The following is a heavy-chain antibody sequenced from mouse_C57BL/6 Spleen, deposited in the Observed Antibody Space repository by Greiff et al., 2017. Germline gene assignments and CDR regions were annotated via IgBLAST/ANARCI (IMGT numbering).Heavy chain of an antibody. CDR1: GYTFTSYW. V-gene: IGHV1-50*01. CDR2: IDPSDSYT. J-gene: IGHJ2*01. D-gene: IGHD2-3*01. Sequence: VQLQQSGAELVKPGASVKLSCKASGYTFTSYWMQWVKQRPGQGLEWIGEIDPSDSYTNYNQKFKGKATLTVDTSSSTAYMQLSSLTSEDSAVYYCARKWLLPPYYFDYWGQGTTLTVSS. CDR3: ARKWLLPPYYFDY.